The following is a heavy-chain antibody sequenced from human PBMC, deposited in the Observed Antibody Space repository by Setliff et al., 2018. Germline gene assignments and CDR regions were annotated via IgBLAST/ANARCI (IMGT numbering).Heavy chain of an antibody. V-gene: IGHV1-2*02. D-gene: IGHD1-26*01. CDR2: INPDSGDT. CDR1: GNSFSGHY. J-gene: IGHJ5*02. Sequence: VKVSCKVSGNSFSGHYLHWVRQAPGQGLEWVGWINPDSGDTHSAQKFQGRVTMTRDTSINTAYMELSSLTSDDTAFYYCVRSGKFGMRFWFDQWGLGTLVTVSS. CDR3: VRSGKFGMRFWFDQ.